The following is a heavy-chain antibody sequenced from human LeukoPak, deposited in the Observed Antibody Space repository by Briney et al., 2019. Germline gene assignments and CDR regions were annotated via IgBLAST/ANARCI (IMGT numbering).Heavy chain of an antibody. V-gene: IGHV4-30-4*01. D-gene: IGHD4-23*01. CDR3: ARVTAVASVDY. CDR1: GGSISSGHYY. Sequence: NPSETLCLTCTVSGGSISSGHYYWSWIRQPPGKGLEWIGYIFKSGSTYYNPSLKSRVSISIDTSKNQFSLKLSSVAAADTAVYYCARVTAVASVDYWGQGTLVTVSS. CDR2: IFKSGST. J-gene: IGHJ4*02.